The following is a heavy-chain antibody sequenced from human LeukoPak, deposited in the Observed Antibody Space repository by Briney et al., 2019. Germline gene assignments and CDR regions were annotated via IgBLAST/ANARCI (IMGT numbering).Heavy chain of an antibody. J-gene: IGHJ4*02. CDR1: GYSISSGYY. V-gene: IGHV4-38-2*02. Sequence: SETLSLTCTVSGYSISSGYYWGWIRQPPGKGLEWIGTIYHSGGTYYNPSLKSRVIISVDTSKNQFSLKLSSVTAADTAVYYCARDRMGGIYSYFDYWGQGTLVTVSS. CDR2: IYHSGGT. D-gene: IGHD3-16*01. CDR3: ARDRMGGIYSYFDY.